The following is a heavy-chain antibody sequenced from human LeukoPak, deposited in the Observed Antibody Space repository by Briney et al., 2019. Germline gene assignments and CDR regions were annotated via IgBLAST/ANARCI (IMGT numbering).Heavy chain of an antibody. Sequence: PSETLSLTCTVSGGSISSYYWSWIRQPPGKGLEWIGYIYYSGSTNYNPSLKSRVTISVDTSKNQFSLKLSSVTAADTAVYYCARLPFGEPTHYGMDVWGQGTTVTVSS. CDR2: IYYSGST. V-gene: IGHV4-59*08. CDR3: ARLPFGEPTHYGMDV. CDR1: GGSISSYY. J-gene: IGHJ6*02. D-gene: IGHD3-10*01.